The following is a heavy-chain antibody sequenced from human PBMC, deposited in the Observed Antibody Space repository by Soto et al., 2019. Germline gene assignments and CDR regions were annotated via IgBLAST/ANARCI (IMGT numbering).Heavy chain of an antibody. V-gene: IGHV1-18*04. CDR1: GYTFTSYG. J-gene: IGHJ6*02. CDR3: ARDSGYGDYYYYYGMDV. CDR2: ISAYNGNT. D-gene: IGHD4-17*01. Sequence: ASVKVSCKASGYTFTSYGITWVRQAPGQGLEWMGGISAYNGNTNYAQKLQGRVTMTTDTSTSTAYMELRSLRSDDTAVYYCARDSGYGDYYYYYGMDVWGQGTTVTVSS.